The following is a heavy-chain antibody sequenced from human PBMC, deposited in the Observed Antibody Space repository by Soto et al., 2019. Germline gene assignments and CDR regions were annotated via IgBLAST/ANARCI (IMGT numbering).Heavy chain of an antibody. CDR3: ARFSGSYYYGMDV. D-gene: IGHD1-26*01. CDR2: IYHSGST. CDR1: GGSIISSNW. J-gene: IGHJ6*02. V-gene: IGHV4-4*02. Sequence: QVQLQESGPGLVKPSGTLSLTCAVSGGSIISSNWWSWVRQPPGKGLEWIGEIYHSGSTNYNPSLKSRATISVDKSKTQFYLKLSSVTSADTAVYYCARFSGSYYYGMDVWGQGTTVTGSS.